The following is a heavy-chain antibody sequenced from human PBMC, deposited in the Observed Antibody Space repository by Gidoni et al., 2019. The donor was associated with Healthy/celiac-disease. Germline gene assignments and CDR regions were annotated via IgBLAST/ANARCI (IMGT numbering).Heavy chain of an antibody. CDR2: IFSNDEK. Sequence: QVTLKESGPELVKPTETLTLTCTVSGFSLSNARMGVSWIRQPPGKALEWLAHIFSNDEKSYSTSLKSRLTISKDTSKSQVVLTMTNMDPVDTATYYCARIRLLWFGELFPPYYYYGMDVWGQGTTVTVSS. J-gene: IGHJ6*02. CDR3: ARIRLLWFGELFPPYYYYGMDV. D-gene: IGHD3-10*01. CDR1: GFSLSNARMG. V-gene: IGHV2-26*01.